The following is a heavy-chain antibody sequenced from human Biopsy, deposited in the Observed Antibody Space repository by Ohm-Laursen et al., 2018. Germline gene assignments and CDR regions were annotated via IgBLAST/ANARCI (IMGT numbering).Heavy chain of an antibody. CDR3: GNEVHGRDY. J-gene: IGHJ4*02. D-gene: IGHD2-15*01. CDR2: INQAGTT. CDR1: GKTFSDYQ. Sequence: SETLSLTCAVFGKTFSDYQWSWTRQPPGKGLEWIGQINQAGTTNYNPSLKSRVSISADASKYEFSLRLTSVTAADTAVYLCGNEVHGRDYWGQGTLVTVSS. V-gene: IGHV4-34*08.